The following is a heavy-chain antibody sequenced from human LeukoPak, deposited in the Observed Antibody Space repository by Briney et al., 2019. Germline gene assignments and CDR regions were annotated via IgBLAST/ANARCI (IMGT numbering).Heavy chain of an antibody. Sequence: ASVKVSCKVSGYTLTELSMHWVRQAPGKGLEWMGGFDPEDGETIYAQKFQGRVTMTEDTSTDTAYMELSSLRSEDTAVYYCATFPHGDHADYYYYGMDVWGQGTTVTVSS. CDR2: FDPEDGET. CDR3: ATFPHGDHADYYYYGMDV. V-gene: IGHV1-24*01. J-gene: IGHJ6*02. CDR1: GYTLTELS. D-gene: IGHD4-17*01.